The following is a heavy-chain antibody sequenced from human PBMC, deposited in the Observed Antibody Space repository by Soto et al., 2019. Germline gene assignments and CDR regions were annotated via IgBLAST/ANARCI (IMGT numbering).Heavy chain of an antibody. CDR2: ISYDGSNK. Sequence: GGSLRLSXAASGFTFSSYAMHWVRQAPGKGLEWVAVISYDGSNKYYADSVKGRFTISRDNSKNTLYLQMNSLRAEDTAVYYCARDVVREYYYDSSGSPSDAFDIWGQGTMVTVSS. CDR3: ARDVVREYYYDSSGSPSDAFDI. V-gene: IGHV3-30-3*01. J-gene: IGHJ3*02. CDR1: GFTFSSYA. D-gene: IGHD3-22*01.